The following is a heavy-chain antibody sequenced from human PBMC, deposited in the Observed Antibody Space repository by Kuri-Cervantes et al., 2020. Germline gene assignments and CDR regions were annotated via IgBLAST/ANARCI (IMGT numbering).Heavy chain of an antibody. V-gene: IGHV3-33*06. D-gene: IGHD6-19*01. Sequence: GKSLKISCAVSGFTFRSYGMHWVRQAAGTGLEWVAVIWYDGSNKYYADSVKGRFTISRDNSKNTVYLQMNTLRAEDTAIYYCAKTPGGAGNYFDSCGQGTLVTVSS. J-gene: IGHJ4*02. CDR2: IWYDGSNK. CDR1: GFTFRSYG. CDR3: AKTPGGAGNYFDS.